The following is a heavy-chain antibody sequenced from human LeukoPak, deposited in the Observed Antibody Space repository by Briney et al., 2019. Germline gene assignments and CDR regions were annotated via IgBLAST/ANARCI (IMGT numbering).Heavy chain of an antibody. CDR1: GYTFTGYY. CDR2: IHPNNGDT. J-gene: IGHJ4*02. D-gene: IGHD3-10*01. Sequence: ASVKVSCKTSGYTFTGYYMHWVRQAPGQGLEWMGWIHPNNGDTDYAQNFRGRVTMTRDTSISTAYMELSRLRSDDTAVYYCARGARDYYGSGSYYNFDYWGQGTLVTVSS. V-gene: IGHV1-2*02. CDR3: ARGARDYYGSGSYYNFDY.